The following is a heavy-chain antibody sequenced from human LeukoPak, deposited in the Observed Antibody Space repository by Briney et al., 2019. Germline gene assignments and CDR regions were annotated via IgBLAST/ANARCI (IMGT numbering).Heavy chain of an antibody. CDR1: GGLISSGSYY. J-gene: IGHJ6*03. Sequence: SETLSLTCTVSGGLISSGSYYWSWIRQPAGKGLEWIGRIYSSGSTNYNPALRSRLTISVDTSKNQFSLKLSSVTAADTAVYYCARGGPYSSGWYSNYMDVWGKGTTVTVSS. D-gene: IGHD6-19*01. CDR2: IYSSGST. V-gene: IGHV4-61*02. CDR3: ARGGPYSSGWYSNYMDV.